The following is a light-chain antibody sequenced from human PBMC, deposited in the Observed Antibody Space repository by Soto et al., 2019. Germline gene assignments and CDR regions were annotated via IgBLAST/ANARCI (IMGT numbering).Light chain of an antibody. CDR2: KAS. CDR1: QSISSR. J-gene: IGKJ1*01. CDR3: QQYNTSPWT. V-gene: IGKV1-5*03. Sequence: DIEMTQSPSTLSASVGDRVTITCRASQSISSRLAWYQQKPGKAPKLVIYKASSLESGVPSTFSGSGSGTEFTLTISSLQPDDFATYYCQQYNTSPWTFGPGTKVDIK.